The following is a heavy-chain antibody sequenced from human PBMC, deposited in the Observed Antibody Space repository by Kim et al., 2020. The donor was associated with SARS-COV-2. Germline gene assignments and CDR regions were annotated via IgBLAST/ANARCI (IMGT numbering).Heavy chain of an antibody. Sequence: GGSLRLSCAASGFTFSSYAMHWVRQAPGKGLEWVAVISYDGSNKYYADSVKGRFTISRDNSKNTLYLQMNSLRAEDTAVYYCARDSDPLPAAAILGGGPDFDYWGQGTLVTVSS. CDR2: ISYDGSNK. CDR1: GFTFSSYA. V-gene: IGHV3-30*04. D-gene: IGHD2-2*01. J-gene: IGHJ4*02. CDR3: ARDSDPLPAAAILGGGPDFDY.